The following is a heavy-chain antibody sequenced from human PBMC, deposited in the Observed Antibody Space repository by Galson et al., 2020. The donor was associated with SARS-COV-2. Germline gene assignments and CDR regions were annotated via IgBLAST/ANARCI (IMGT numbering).Heavy chain of an antibody. CDR1: GFSFSCYS. CDR3: ARKPGAGTLWYFDL. D-gene: IGHD1-1*01. CDR2: INDAGGSI. Sequence: TGGSLRLSCAASGFSFSCYSMNWVRQAPGKGLEWVSTINDAGGSIYYADSVKGRFTISRDNSKSTLYLQLTSLRAEDTALYYCARKPGAGTLWYFDLWGRGTLVSVSS. J-gene: IGHJ2*01. V-gene: IGHV3-23*01.